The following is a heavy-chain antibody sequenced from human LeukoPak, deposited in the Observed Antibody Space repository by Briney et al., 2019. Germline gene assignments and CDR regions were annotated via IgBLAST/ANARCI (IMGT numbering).Heavy chain of an antibody. D-gene: IGHD1-26*01. Sequence: SGGIRYYADSVKGRFTISRDNSKNTLYLQMNSLKAEDTAVYYCAKGTWDPLPSHYYYGMDVWGQGATVTVSS. J-gene: IGHJ6*02. CDR3: AKGTWDPLPSHYYYGMDV. CDR2: SGGIR. V-gene: IGHV3-23*01.